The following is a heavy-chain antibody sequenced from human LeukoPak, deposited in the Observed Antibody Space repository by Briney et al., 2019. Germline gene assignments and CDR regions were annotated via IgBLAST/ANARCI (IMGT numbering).Heavy chain of an antibody. CDR1: GGSINSYY. J-gene: IGHJ6*02. V-gene: IGHV4-59*01. CDR2: IYYSGST. CDR3: ARGRFGELLYRFYYYYGMDV. D-gene: IGHD3-10*01. Sequence: SETLSLTCTVSGGSINSYYWSWIRQPPGKGLEWIGYIYYSGSTNYNPSLKSRVTISVDTSKNQFSLKLSSVTAADTAVYYCARGRFGELLYRFYYYYGMDVWGQGTTLTVSS.